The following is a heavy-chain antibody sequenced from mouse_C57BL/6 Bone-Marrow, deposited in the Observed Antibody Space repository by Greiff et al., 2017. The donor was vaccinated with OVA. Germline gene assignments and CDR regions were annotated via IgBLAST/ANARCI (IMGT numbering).Heavy chain of an antibody. V-gene: IGHV5-17*01. CDR1: GFTFSDYG. CDR2: ISSGSSTI. J-gene: IGHJ1*03. CDR3: ARGVNWDDWYFDV. Sequence: EVQVVESGGGLVKPGGSLKLSCAASGFTFSDYGMHWVRQAPERGLEWVAYISSGSSTIYYADTVKGRFTIPRDNAKNTLFLQMTSLRSEDTAMYYCARGVNWDDWYFDVWGTGTTVTVSS. D-gene: IGHD4-1*01.